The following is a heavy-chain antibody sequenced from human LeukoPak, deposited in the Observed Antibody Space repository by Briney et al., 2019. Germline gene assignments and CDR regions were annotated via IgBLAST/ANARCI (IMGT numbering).Heavy chain of an antibody. D-gene: IGHD3-10*01. V-gene: IGHV3-30*18. CDR3: AKEYDSGGYGANFDY. Sequence: GGSLRLSCAASGFTFSSYGMHWVRQAPGKGLEWVAVISYDGSNKYYADSVKGRFTISRDNSRNTMYLQMDSLRAEDTAVYYCAKEYDSGGYGANFDYWGQGTLVTVSS. CDR2: ISYDGSNK. J-gene: IGHJ4*02. CDR1: GFTFSSYG.